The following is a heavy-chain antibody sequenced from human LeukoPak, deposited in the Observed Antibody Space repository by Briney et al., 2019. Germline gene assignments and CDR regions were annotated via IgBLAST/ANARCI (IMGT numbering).Heavy chain of an antibody. CDR1: GFTVSTNY. Sequence: AGGSLRLSCAASGFTVSTNYMSWVRQAPGKGLEWVSVIYSGDTTFYADSVRGKFTISRDNSKNTLYLQMNSLRAEDTAVYYCAKAAGYSSQTAYYWGQGTLVTVSS. D-gene: IGHD6-13*01. CDR3: AKAAGYSSQTAYY. CDR2: IYSGDTT. J-gene: IGHJ4*02. V-gene: IGHV3-66*01.